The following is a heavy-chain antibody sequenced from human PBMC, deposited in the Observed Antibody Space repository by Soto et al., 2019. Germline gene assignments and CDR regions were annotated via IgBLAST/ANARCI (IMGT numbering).Heavy chain of an antibody. J-gene: IGHJ4*02. D-gene: IGHD2-8*01. V-gene: IGHV2-5*02. CDR1: GFSLTTTVLV. CDR2: IYWDDGK. Sequence: PGPTLVPPTHTLTLACTLSGFSLTTTVLVAPCIRQRPGKALEWLALIYWDDGKRYSPSPSLKNRLTITKDTSKNQVVLTMANMDPMDTATYYCAHRPYNGGSRPFDFWGQGTLVTVSS. CDR3: AHRPYNGGSRPFDF.